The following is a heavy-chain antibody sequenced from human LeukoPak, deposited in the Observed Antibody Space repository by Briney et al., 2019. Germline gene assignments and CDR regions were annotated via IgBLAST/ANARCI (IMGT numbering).Heavy chain of an antibody. J-gene: IGHJ4*02. V-gene: IGHV4-38-2*01. CDR1: GYSISSGYY. CDR3: ARLVAARSLDY. D-gene: IGHD6-6*01. CDR2: IYHSGST. Sequence: SETLSLTCAVSGYSISSGYYWGWIRPPPGKGLEGMGSIYHSGSTYYNPSLRSRVTISVDTSKNQFSLKLSSVTAADTAVYYCARLVAARSLDYWGQGTLVTVSS.